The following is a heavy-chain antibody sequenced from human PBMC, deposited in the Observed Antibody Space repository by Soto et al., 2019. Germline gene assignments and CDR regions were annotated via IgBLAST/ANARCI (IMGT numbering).Heavy chain of an antibody. CDR2: INPKSGGT. Sequence: QVQLVQSGAEVKKPGASVNVSCKASGYTFTVYYMHWVRQAPGQGLEWMGWINPKSGGTMYPQKFQGRVTMTWATSISTAFMSLTRLRTDDTAVYYCARALAKGGGIAGFDEWGQGTLVTVSS. CDR3: ARALAKGGGIAGFDE. V-gene: IGHV1-2*02. D-gene: IGHD1-26*01. J-gene: IGHJ4*02. CDR1: GYTFTVYY.